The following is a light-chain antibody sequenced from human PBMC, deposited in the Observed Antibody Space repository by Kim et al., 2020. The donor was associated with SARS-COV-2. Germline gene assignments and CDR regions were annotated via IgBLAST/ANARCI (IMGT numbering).Light chain of an antibody. CDR1: PSNIGNNY. Sequence: GQRVTLSCIGNPSNIGNNYVAWYRQLPGTAPELLIHDNNMRPSGIPDRFSGSKSDTSATLDITGLQTGDEADYYCGAWDSSLNYYVFGPGTKVTVL. V-gene: IGLV1-51*01. J-gene: IGLJ1*01. CDR2: DNN. CDR3: GAWDSSLNYYV.